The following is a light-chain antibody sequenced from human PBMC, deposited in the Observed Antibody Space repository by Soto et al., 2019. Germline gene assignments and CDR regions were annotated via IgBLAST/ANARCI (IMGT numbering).Light chain of an antibody. CDR2: GTS. Sequence: EIVLTQSPGTLSLSPGERATLSCRASQSVSNNDLVWYQQKPGQAPRLLIYGTSSRATGIPDRFSGSGSGTDFTFTISSLQPEDIATYYCQQYDNLPITFGQGTRLEI. V-gene: IGKV3-20*01. J-gene: IGKJ5*01. CDR3: QQYDNLPIT. CDR1: QSVSNND.